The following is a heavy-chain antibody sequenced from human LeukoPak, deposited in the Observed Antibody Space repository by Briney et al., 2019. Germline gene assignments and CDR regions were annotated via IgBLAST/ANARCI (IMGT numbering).Heavy chain of an antibody. Sequence: ASVKVSCTASGYTFTSYDINWVRQATGQGLEWMGWMNPNSGNTGYAQKFQGRVTMTRNTSISTAYMELSSLKSEDTAVYYCARGRILYSTPRLFDPWGQGTLVTVSS. CDR1: GYTFTSYD. J-gene: IGHJ5*02. CDR3: ARGRILYSTPRLFDP. V-gene: IGHV1-8*01. CDR2: MNPNSGNT. D-gene: IGHD2-8*01.